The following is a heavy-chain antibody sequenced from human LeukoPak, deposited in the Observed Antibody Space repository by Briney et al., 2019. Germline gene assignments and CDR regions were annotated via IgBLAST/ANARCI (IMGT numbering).Heavy chain of an antibody. CDR2: IYYSGGST. CDR1: GGSISTYY. J-gene: IGHJ6*04. CDR3: ASDRIAAASMDV. D-gene: IGHD6-13*01. V-gene: IGHV4-59*12. Sequence: SETLSLTCTVSGGSISTYYWSWIRQPPGKGLEWIGYIYYSGGSTNYNPSLKSRVTISVDRSKNQFSLKLSSVTAADTAVYYCASDRIAAASMDVWGKGTTVTVSS.